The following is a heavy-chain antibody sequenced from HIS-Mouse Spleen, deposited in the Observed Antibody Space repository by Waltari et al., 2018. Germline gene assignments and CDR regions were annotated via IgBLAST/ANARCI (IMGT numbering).Heavy chain of an antibody. CDR3: AKASSGWLDY. Sequence: QVQLVESGGGVVQPGRSLRLSCAASGFTFSSYGMHWVRQAPGKGMGGVAVISYDGSTKYHADTVKGRFTISRDNSKNTLYLQMNSLRAEDTAVYYCAKASSGWLDYWGQGTLVTVSS. D-gene: IGHD6-19*01. CDR1: GFTFSSYG. CDR2: ISYDGSTK. J-gene: IGHJ4*02. V-gene: IGHV3-30*18.